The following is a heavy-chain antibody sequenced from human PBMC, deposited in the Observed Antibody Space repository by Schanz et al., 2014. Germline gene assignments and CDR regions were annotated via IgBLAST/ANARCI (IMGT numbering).Heavy chain of an antibody. D-gene: IGHD2-15*01. Sequence: GQLAESGGGLVQPGGSLRLSCAASGFIFSNYGMHWVRQAPGKGLEWVAVIWSDGSTKYYADSVKGRFTISRDNSKNTLYLQMNSLSADDTAVFYCAKGMGYCSGGTCYDYYYYGLDVWGQGTTVTVSS. J-gene: IGHJ6*02. V-gene: IGHV3-33*06. CDR1: GFIFSNYG. CDR3: AKGMGYCSGGTCYDYYYYGLDV. CDR2: IWSDGSTK.